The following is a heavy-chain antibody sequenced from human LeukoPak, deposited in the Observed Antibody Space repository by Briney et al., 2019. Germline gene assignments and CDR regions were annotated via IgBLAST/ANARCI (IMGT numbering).Heavy chain of an antibody. CDR1: GGSISSYY. CDR3: ARESLRWKDFDL. V-gene: IGHV4-34*01. CDR2: INHSGST. Sequence: SETLSLTCTVSGGSISSYYWSWIRQPPGKGLEWIGEINHSGSTNYNPSLKSRVTISVDTSKNQFSLKLSSVTAADTAVYYCARESLRWKDFDLWGRGTLVTVSS. J-gene: IGHJ2*01. D-gene: IGHD4-23*01.